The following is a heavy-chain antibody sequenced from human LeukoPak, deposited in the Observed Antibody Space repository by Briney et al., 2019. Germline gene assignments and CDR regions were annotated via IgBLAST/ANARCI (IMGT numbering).Heavy chain of an antibody. CDR2: IYTSGST. V-gene: IGHV4-61*02. J-gene: IGHJ6*03. Sequence: PSETLSLTCTVSGGSISSGSYYWSWIRQPAGKGLKWIGRIYTSGSTNYNPSLKSRVTISVDTSKNQLSLKLSSVTAADTAVYYCARDRYDSKRYYYYMDVWGKGTTVTVSS. D-gene: IGHD3-3*01. CDR3: ARDRYDSKRYYYYMDV. CDR1: GGSISSGSYY.